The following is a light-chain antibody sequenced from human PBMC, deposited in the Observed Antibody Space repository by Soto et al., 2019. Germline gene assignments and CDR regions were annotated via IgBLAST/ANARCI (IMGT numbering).Light chain of an antibody. CDR3: QQYLIWPT. Sequence: EIVMTQSPATLSVSPGERATLSCRASQSVGNNLAWYQQKPGQPPRLLIYYASTRATGVPARFGGSGSGTEFSLTISSLQSEDFAVYHCQQYLIWPTFGGGTKVEI. V-gene: IGKV3-15*01. J-gene: IGKJ4*01. CDR1: QSVGNN. CDR2: YAS.